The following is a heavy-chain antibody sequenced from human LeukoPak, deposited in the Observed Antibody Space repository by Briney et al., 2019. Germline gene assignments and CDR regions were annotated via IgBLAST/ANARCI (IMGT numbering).Heavy chain of an antibody. Sequence: GGSLRLSCAASGFTFSSYEMNWVRQAPGKGLEWVSYISSSGSTIYYADSVKGRFTTSRDNAKNSLYLQMNSLRAEDTAVYYCARDLKWELLRLWYYYGMDVWGRGTTVTVSS. V-gene: IGHV3-48*03. CDR2: ISSSGSTI. CDR1: GFTFSSYE. J-gene: IGHJ6*02. D-gene: IGHD1-26*01. CDR3: ARDLKWELLRLWYYYGMDV.